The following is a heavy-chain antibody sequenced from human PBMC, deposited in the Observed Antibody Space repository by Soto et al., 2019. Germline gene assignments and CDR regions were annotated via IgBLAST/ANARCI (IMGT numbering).Heavy chain of an antibody. CDR2: IYSSGST. CDR3: AREYYDSSGYPIPGEFDY. V-gene: IGHV3-66*01. D-gene: IGHD3-22*01. CDR1: GFTLRDNY. J-gene: IGHJ4*02. Sequence: GGALRLSFAAFGFTLRDNYMSWVRQAPGKRLEWVSVIYSSGSTYYPDSVKGRFTISRDNSNNILYLQMNSLRVEDTAVYYCAREYYDSSGYPIPGEFDYWGQGTLVTVSS.